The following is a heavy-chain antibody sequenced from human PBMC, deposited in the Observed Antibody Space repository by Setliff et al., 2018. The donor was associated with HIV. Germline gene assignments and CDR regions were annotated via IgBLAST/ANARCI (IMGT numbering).Heavy chain of an antibody. Sequence: TSETLSLTCTVSGGSISSGDYYWSWIRQPPGKGLEWIGYIYYSGSTYYNPSLKSRVTISVDTSKNQFSLKLSSVTAADTAVYYCARASRYYDSSGYSSYYFDYWGQGSLVTVSS. J-gene: IGHJ4*02. CDR1: GGSISSGDYY. CDR2: IYYSGST. D-gene: IGHD3-22*01. V-gene: IGHV4-30-4*02. CDR3: ARASRYYDSSGYSSYYFDY.